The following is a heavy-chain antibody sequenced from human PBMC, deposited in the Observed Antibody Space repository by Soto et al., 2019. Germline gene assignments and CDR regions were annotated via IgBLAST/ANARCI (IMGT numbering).Heavy chain of an antibody. CDR3: AKRSRGWYFDL. CDR1: GFTFSSYA. CDR2: FSGSGGST. D-gene: IGHD1-26*01. Sequence: EVQLLESGGGLVQPGGSLRLSCAASGFTFSSYAMSWVRQAPGTGLEWVSVFSGSGGSTYYANSVKGRFTNSRDNSKNTLYQQMNSLRAEDTAVYYWAKRSRGWYFDLWGRGTLVTVSS. V-gene: IGHV3-23*01. J-gene: IGHJ2*01.